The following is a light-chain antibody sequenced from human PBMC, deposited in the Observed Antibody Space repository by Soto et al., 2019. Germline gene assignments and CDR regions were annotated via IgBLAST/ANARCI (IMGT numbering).Light chain of an antibody. V-gene: IGKV1-6*01. J-gene: IGKJ2*01. CDR2: AAS. CDR1: QAIRSD. CDR3: LQDYNYTYT. Sequence: AIQMTQSRSSLSASVGDTVTITCRASQAIRSDLGWYQQKPGEAPKLLIYAASSLQSGVPSRFSGSGSGTDFTLTISSLQPEDFATYYCLQDYNYTYTFGQGTKLEIK.